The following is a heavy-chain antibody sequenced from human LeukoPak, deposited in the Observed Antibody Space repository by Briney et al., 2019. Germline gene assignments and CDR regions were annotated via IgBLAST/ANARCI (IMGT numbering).Heavy chain of an antibody. Sequence: PSQTLSLTCTVSGGSISGGSYYWSWIRQPAGKGLEWIGRIYTSGSTNYNPSLKSRVTISVDTSKNQFSLKLSSVTAAGTAVYCCARDYYDSSGYPAGAFDIWGQGTMVTVSS. CDR2: IYTSGST. J-gene: IGHJ3*02. CDR3: ARDYYDSSGYPAGAFDI. V-gene: IGHV4-61*02. CDR1: GGSISGGSYY. D-gene: IGHD3-22*01.